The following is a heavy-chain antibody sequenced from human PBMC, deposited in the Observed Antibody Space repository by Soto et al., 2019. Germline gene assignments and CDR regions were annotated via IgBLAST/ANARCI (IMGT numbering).Heavy chain of an antibody. CDR1: GGSISSGGYY. Sequence: PSETLSLTCTVSGGSISSGGYYWSWIHQHPGKGLEWIGYIYYSGSTYYNPSLKSRVTISVDTSKNQFSLKLSSVTAADTAVYYCARDSTFSGPGPLVGGNWGQGTLVTVSS. J-gene: IGHJ4*02. D-gene: IGHD2-8*02. CDR2: IYYSGST. V-gene: IGHV4-31*03. CDR3: ARDSTFSGPGPLVGGN.